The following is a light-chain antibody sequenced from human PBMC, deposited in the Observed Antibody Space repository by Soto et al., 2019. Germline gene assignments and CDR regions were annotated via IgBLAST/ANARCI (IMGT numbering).Light chain of an antibody. CDR2: DVS. CDR1: SSDVGAYNY. Sequence: QSALTQPATVSESPGQSITISCTGTSSDVGAYNYVSWYQQHPGKAPKLMIYDVSNRPSGVSNRFSGSKSGNTASLTISGLQAEDEADYYCSSYTSSSTLTVFGGGTKLTVL. J-gene: IGLJ2*01. V-gene: IGLV2-14*01. CDR3: SSYTSSSTLTV.